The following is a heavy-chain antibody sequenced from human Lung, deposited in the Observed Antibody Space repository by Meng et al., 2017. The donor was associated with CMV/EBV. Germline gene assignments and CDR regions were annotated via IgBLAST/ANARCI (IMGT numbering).Heavy chain of an antibody. D-gene: IGHD2-15*01. CDR2: IRKKTYGGTT. CDR1: GFNFGGYR. J-gene: IGHJ4*02. CDR3: ARDDSPGVY. Sequence: GESLKISCTGSGFNFGGYRMSWVRQAPGKGLEWVGFIRKKTYGGTTEYAASVKGRFTISRDDSKSIVYLQMDSLKTEDTAMYYCARDDSPGVYWGRGTLVTVSS. V-gene: IGHV3-49*04.